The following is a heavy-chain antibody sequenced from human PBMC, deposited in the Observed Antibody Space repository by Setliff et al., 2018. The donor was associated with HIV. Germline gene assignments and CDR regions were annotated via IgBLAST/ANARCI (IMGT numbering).Heavy chain of an antibody. Sequence: PSETLSLTCTVSGASVSSGGFYWSWIRQPPGKGLEWIGYIYYTGSTYYNPSLKSRVTISLDTSRNQFSLNLASVTAADTAVYYCARSNLEPTSRLFDPWGPGTLVTVSS. CDR1: GASVSSGGFY. V-gene: IGHV4-30-4*08. CDR2: IYYTGST. CDR3: ARSNLEPTSRLFDP. D-gene: IGHD1-1*01. J-gene: IGHJ5*02.